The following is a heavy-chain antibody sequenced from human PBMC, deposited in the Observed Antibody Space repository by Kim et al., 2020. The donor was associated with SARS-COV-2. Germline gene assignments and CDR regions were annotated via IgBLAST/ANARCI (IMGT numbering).Heavy chain of an antibody. D-gene: IGHD5-18*01. J-gene: IGHJ1*01. CDR2: LRYEGSAK. CDR3: ARSISDTESPRIGIYFLH. Sequence: GGSLRLSCEASGFSLSNYWMSWVRQAPGKGLEWVASLRYEGSAKFYADSVKGRFPISRDSTQNSLFLHISSLGAEDSALYYCARSISDTESPRIGIYFLHWRQGTLVTVSS. V-gene: IGHV3-7*01. CDR1: GFSLSNYW.